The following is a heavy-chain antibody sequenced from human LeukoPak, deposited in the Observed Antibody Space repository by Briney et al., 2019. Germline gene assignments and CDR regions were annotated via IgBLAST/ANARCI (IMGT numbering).Heavy chain of an antibody. J-gene: IGHJ5*02. Sequence: ASVKVSCKVSGYTLTVLSMHWVRQAPGKGLEGRGGFDPEDGETIYAQKLQGRVTMTEDTSTDQAYMELSSLRSEDKGVYYCARDLPITMVRENWFDPWGQGTLVSVSS. D-gene: IGHD3-10*01. CDR1: GYTLTVLS. CDR3: ARDLPITMVRENWFDP. CDR2: FDPEDGET. V-gene: IGHV1-24*01.